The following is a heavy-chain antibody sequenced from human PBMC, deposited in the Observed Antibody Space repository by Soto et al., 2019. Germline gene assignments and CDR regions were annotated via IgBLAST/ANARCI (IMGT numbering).Heavy chain of an antibody. J-gene: IGHJ6*02. CDR3: AREGQAPYYYYGMDV. V-gene: IGHV1-18*01. CDR1: GYTFTNYG. CDR2: ISGYNGNT. Sequence: QVQVVQSGDEEKKPGASVKVTCKASGYTFTNYGFSWVRHAPGQGHEWMGWISGYNGNTKYAEKFQGRVKMTTDTSTSTAHMELRSLRSDDTAVYYCAREGQAPYYYYGMDVWGQGTAVTVSS.